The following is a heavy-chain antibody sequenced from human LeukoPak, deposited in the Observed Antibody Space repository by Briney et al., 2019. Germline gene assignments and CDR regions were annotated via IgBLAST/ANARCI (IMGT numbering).Heavy chain of an antibody. D-gene: IGHD1-20*01. Sequence: PSETLSLTCTVSGGSISSGYYYWAWIRQPPGKGLEWIGSIYYSGITYYNPSFKSPVSISIDTSKNQFSLRLTSVTAADTAVYYCARDPPLNWYYFDYWGQGTLVTVSS. CDR3: ARDPPLNWYYFDY. V-gene: IGHV4-39*02. CDR1: GGSISSGYYY. CDR2: IYYSGIT. J-gene: IGHJ4*02.